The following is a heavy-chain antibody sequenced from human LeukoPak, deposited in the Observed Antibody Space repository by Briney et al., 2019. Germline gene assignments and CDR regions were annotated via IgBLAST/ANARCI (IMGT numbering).Heavy chain of an antibody. V-gene: IGHV4-59*08. Sequence: PETLSLTCTVSGDSLTSLFRSWVRQTPGRGLEWIGYVFHSVTANYTPPLKSRVTISLDPSKTQFYLRLASVTAADTAVYYCARRMATVTDAFDIWGRGTMVSVSS. D-gene: IGHD5-24*01. CDR2: VFHSVTA. CDR1: GDSLTSLF. CDR3: ARRMATVTDAFDI. J-gene: IGHJ3*02.